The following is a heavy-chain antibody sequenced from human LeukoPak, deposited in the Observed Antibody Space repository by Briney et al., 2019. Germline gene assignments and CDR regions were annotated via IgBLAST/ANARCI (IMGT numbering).Heavy chain of an antibody. J-gene: IGHJ4*02. V-gene: IGHV1-69*10. Sequence: SVKVSCKASGYTFTNYDINWVRQAPGQGLEWMGGIIPILGTASYAQKFQGRVTITADKSTRTAYMELSSLRSEDTAVYYCARGGYTYGFEANFDYWGQGTLVTVSS. CDR2: IIPILGTA. CDR1: GYTFTNYD. CDR3: ARGGYTYGFEANFDY. D-gene: IGHD5-18*01.